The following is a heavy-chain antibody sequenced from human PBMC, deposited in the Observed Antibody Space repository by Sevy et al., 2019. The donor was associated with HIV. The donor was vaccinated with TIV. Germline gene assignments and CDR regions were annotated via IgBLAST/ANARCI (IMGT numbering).Heavy chain of an antibody. CDR3: ARGQPYDY. CDR1: GGSMSSGGYS. CDR2: IYHSGST. D-gene: IGHD5-18*01. V-gene: IGHV4-30-2*01. J-gene: IGHJ4*02. Sequence: SETLSLTCAVSGGSMSSGGYSWSWIRQPPGKGLEWIGYIYHSGSTYYYPSLKSRVTISVDRSKNQFSLKLSSVTAADTAVYYCARGQPYDYWGQGTLVTVSS.